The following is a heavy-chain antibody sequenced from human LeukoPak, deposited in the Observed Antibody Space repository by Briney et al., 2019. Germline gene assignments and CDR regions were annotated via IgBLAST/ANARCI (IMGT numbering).Heavy chain of an antibody. D-gene: IGHD6-19*01. V-gene: IGHV4-4*07. CDR1: GGSISSYY. Sequence: SETLSLTCTVSGGSISSYYWSWIRQPAGRGLEWIGRIYTSGSTNYNPSLKSRVTLSLDTSKNQFSLTLSSVTAADTAVYYCAGGSGWYFWDDYWGQGTLVTVSS. CDR3: AGGSGWYFWDDY. CDR2: IYTSGST. J-gene: IGHJ4*02.